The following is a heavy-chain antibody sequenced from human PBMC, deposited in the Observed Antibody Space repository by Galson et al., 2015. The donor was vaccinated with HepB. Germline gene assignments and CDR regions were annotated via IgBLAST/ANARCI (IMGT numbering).Heavy chain of an antibody. D-gene: IGHD2-15*01. Sequence: SLRLSCAASGFTFRNYAMHWVRQAPGKGLEWVAVISYDGYNKYYTDSVKGRFTISRNNSRNTLSLQVSSLRAEDAALYYCARHAKDCSNSSCYSFNSYFYHMDVWGKGTMVTVSS. J-gene: IGHJ6*03. V-gene: IGHV3-30-3*01. CDR2: ISYDGYNK. CDR1: GFTFRNYA. CDR3: ARHAKDCSNSSCYSFNSYFYHMDV.